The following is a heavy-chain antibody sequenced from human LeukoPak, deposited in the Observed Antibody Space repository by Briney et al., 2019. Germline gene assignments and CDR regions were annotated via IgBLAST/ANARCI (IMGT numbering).Heavy chain of an antibody. D-gene: IGHD6-13*01. CDR3: ARGQRAIAAAVNY. V-gene: IGHV1-8*01. J-gene: IGHJ4*02. CDR2: MNPNSGNT. Sequence: ASVKVSCKASGYTFTSYDINWVRQATGQGLEWMGWMNPNSGNTGYAQKFRGRVTMTRNTSISTAYMELSSLRSEDTAVYYCARGQRAIAAAVNYWGQGTLVTVSS. CDR1: GYTFTSYD.